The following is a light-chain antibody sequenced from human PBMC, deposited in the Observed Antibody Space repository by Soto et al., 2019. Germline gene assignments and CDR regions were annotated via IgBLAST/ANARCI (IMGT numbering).Light chain of an antibody. Sequence: QPVLTQSSSASASLGSSVKLTCTLSSGHSSYIIAWHQQQPGKAPRYLMKLEGSGSYNKGSGVPDRFSGSSSGADRYLTISNLQFDDEADYYCETWDSNTAIFGGGTQLTVL. CDR2: LEGSGSY. V-gene: IGLV4-60*02. J-gene: IGLJ7*01. CDR1: SGHSSYI. CDR3: ETWDSNTAI.